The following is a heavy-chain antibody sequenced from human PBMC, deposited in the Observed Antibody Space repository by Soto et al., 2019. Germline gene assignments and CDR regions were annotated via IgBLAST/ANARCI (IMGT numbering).Heavy chain of an antibody. D-gene: IGHD6-19*01. J-gene: IGHJ4*02. Sequence: EVQLVESGGGLVKPGGSLRLSCAASGFTFSSYTMNWVRQAPGKGLEWVSSISSSGSYIYYADSVKGRFTISRDNAKNSLYLQMNSLRAEDAAVYYCARVLDRYNSGCVYWGQGTLVTVSS. V-gene: IGHV3-21*01. CDR1: GFTFSSYT. CDR3: ARVLDRYNSGCVY. CDR2: ISSSGSYI.